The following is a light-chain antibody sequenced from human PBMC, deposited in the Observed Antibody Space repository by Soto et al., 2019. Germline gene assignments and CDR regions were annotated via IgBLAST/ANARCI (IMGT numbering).Light chain of an antibody. CDR1: SSDVGSYNL. J-gene: IGLJ1*01. CDR2: EGS. V-gene: IGLV2-23*01. CDR3: CSYAGSSTYV. Sequence: HSALTQTAYVSGPPGQSITISCTGTSSDVGSYNLVSCYQQHPVKAPKLMIYEGSKRPSGVSNRFSGSKSGNTASLTISGLQAEDDADYYCCSYAGSSTYVFGTGTKVTVL.